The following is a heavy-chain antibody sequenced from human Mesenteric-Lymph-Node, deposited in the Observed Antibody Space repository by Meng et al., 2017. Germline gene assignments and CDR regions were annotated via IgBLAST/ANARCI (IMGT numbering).Heavy chain of an antibody. CDR2: ISAYNGNT. Sequence: ASVNVSCKASGYTFTSYGISWVRQAPGQGLEWMGWISAYNGNTNYAQKLQGRVTMTTDTSTSTAYMELRSLRSDDTAVYYCAREAGIVGATGGNDYWGQGTLVTVSS. J-gene: IGHJ4*02. CDR1: GYTFTSYG. V-gene: IGHV1-18*01. CDR3: AREAGIVGATGGNDY. D-gene: IGHD1-26*01.